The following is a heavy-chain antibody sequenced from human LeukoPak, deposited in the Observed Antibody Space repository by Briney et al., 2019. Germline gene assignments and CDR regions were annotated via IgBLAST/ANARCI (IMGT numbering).Heavy chain of an antibody. Sequence: SVKVSCKASGGTFSSYAISWVRQAPGQGLEWMGRIIPILGIANYAQKFQGRVTITADKSTSTAYMELSSLRSEDTAVYYCARDLDIVATIVDNWFDPWGQGTLVTVSS. J-gene: IGHJ5*02. CDR1: GGTFSSYA. CDR3: ARDLDIVATIVDNWFDP. D-gene: IGHD5-12*01. CDR2: IIPILGIA. V-gene: IGHV1-69*04.